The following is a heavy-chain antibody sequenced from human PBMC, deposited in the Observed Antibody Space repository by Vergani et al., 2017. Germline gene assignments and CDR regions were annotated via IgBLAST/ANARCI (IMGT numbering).Heavy chain of an antibody. J-gene: IGHJ6*02. CDR2: ISPYTGST. CDR1: GYTFTSYS. CDR3: ARDPDIVVVPAAPYYYYYYGMDV. D-gene: IGHD2-2*01. V-gene: IGHV1-18*01. Sequence: QVQLVQSGAEVKKPGASVKVSCKASGYTFTSYSFNWVRQAPGQGLEWMGWISPYTGSTKYAEKFQDRLTMTTDTSTSTAYMELRSLRSDDTAVYYCARDPDIVVVPAAPYYYYYYGMDVWGQGTTVTVSS.